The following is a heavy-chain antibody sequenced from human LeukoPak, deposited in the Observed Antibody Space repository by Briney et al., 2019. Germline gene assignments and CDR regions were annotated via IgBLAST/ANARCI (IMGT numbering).Heavy chain of an antibody. V-gene: IGHV6-1*01. J-gene: IGHJ4*02. CDR3: ARGDSGFSAYYFDY. Sequence: SQALSLTCAISGDSVSSNSAAWNWVRQSPSRCLEWLGRTYYRSKWHNDYAVFVKSRITINPATSKNQFSLQLNSVTPEDTAVYYCARGDSGFSAYYFDYWGQGTLVTVSS. CDR1: GDSVSSNSAA. CDR2: TYYRSKWHN. D-gene: IGHD6-25*01.